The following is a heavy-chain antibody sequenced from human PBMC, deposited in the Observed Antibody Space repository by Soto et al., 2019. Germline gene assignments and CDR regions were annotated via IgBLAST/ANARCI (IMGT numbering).Heavy chain of an antibody. J-gene: IGHJ5*02. D-gene: IGHD3-16*01. CDR2: IYYGGST. CDR1: GGSISSYY. CDR3: ARIVGGERFDH. Sequence: SETLSLTCSVSGGSISSYYWSWIRQPPGKGLEWIGYIYYGGSTNYNPSLKSRVTISVDTSKNQFSLKLSSVTAADTAVYYCARIVGGERFDHWGQGTLVTVYS. V-gene: IGHV4-59*01.